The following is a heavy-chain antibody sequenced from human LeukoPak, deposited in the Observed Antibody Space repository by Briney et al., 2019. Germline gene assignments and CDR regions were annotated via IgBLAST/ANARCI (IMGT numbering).Heavy chain of an antibody. CDR2: INWNGGST. V-gene: IGHV3-20*04. J-gene: IGHJ3*02. CDR1: GFPFDDYG. CDR3: ARDIVLIAVAVRGSFDI. Sequence: SGGSLRLSCGASGFPFDDYGINWVLQVPGNGLEWLSGINWNGGSTGYADSVKGRFTISRDNAKNSLYLQMNSLRAEDTALYYCARDIVLIAVAVRGSFDIWGQGTMVTVSS. D-gene: IGHD6-19*01.